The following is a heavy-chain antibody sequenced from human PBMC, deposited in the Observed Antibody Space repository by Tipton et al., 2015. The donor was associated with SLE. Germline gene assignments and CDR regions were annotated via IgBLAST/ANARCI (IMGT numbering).Heavy chain of an antibody. CDR3: ARDQRTVAGRSYFDY. D-gene: IGHD6-19*01. CDR2: IYYSGST. J-gene: IGHJ4*02. CDR1: GGSISSYY. V-gene: IGHV4-59*12. Sequence: TLSLTCTVSGGSISSYYWSWIRQPPGKGLEWIGYIYYSGSTNYNPSLKSRVTISVDTSKNQFSLKLSSVTAADTAVYYCARDQRTVAGRSYFDYWGQGTLVTVSS.